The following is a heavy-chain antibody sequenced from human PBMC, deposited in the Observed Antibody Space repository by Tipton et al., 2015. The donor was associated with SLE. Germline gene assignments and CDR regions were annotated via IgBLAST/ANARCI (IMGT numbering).Heavy chain of an antibody. J-gene: IGHJ4*02. D-gene: IGHD3-22*01. CDR2: INHGGST. V-gene: IGHV4-34*01. Sequence: TLSLTCTVSGGPISSYYWSWIRQPPGKGLEWIGEINHGGSTNYNPSLKSRVTISVDTSKNQFSLKLSSVTAADTAIYYCARDSPYDSSGYYSDYWGQGTQVTVSS. CDR1: GGPISSYY. CDR3: ARDSPYDSSGYYSDY.